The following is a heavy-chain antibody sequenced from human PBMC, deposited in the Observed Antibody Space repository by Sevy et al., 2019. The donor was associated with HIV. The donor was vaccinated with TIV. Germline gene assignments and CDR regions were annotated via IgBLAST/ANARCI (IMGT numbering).Heavy chain of an antibody. V-gene: IGHV3-11*06. CDR2: ISSSSIDT. CDR3: AKASDLDY. CDR1: GVTFSDYY. Sequence: GGSLRLSCAASGVTFSDYYMNWIRQVPGKGLEWVSYISSSSIDTNYADSVKGRFTISRDNAKNSLYLQMNSLRAEDTAIYYCAKASDLDYWGQGSLVTVSS. J-gene: IGHJ4*02.